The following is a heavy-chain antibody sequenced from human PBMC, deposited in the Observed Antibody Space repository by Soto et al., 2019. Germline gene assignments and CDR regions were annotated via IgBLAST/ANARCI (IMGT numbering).Heavy chain of an antibody. CDR1: GITFTTYG. CDR2: VSYDGSHK. D-gene: IGHD6-6*01. V-gene: IGHV3-30*18. CDR3: AKEMYPRTVLDSSSPWGDY. J-gene: IGHJ4*02. Sequence: QVQLVQSGGGVIQPGKSLRLSCAASGITFTTYGMHWVRQTPGKGLEWVAVVSYDGSHKYYADSVKGRFTISRDDSKNTLYLQMTSLRVEDTAAYYCAKEMYPRTVLDSSSPWGDYWGQGTLVSVSS.